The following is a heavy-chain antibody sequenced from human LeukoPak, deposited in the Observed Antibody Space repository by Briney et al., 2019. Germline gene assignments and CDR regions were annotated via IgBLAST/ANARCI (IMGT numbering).Heavy chain of an antibody. V-gene: IGHV4-59*01. Sequence: SETLSLTCTASGGSISSYYWSWIRQPPGKGLEWIGYIYYSGSTNYNPSLKSRVTISVNTSKNQFSLKRSSVTAADTAVYYCARGASDRAEYFQHWGQGTLVTVSS. J-gene: IGHJ1*01. CDR3: ARGASDRAEYFQH. CDR2: IYYSGST. CDR1: GGSISSYY.